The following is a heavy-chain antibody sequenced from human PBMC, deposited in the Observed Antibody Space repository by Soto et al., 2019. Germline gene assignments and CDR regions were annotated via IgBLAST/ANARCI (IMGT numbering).Heavy chain of an antibody. V-gene: IGHV3-21*01. CDR3: TRDVSAAHKPLCFSCYMDV. Sequence: EEQLVESGGGLIKPGGSLRLSCVVSGFTFSDYTLNWVRQAPGRGLEWVSSISTTSSDIYYADSVKGRFTISRDNAKNSLYLQMNSLTAADTAVYYCTRDVSAAHKPLCFSCYMDVWGKGTTVTVSS. J-gene: IGHJ6*03. D-gene: IGHD2-15*01. CDR1: GFTFSDYT. CDR2: ISTTSSDI.